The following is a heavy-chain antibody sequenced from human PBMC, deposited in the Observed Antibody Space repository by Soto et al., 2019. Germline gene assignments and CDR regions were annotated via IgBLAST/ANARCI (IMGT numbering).Heavy chain of an antibody. Sequence: SETLSLTCTVSGGSISSGGYYWSWIRQHPGKGLEWIGYIYYSGSTYYNPSLKSRVTISVDTSKNQFSLKLSSVTAADTAVYYCASGEDYGDTYYYYMDVWGKGTTVTVSS. CDR2: IYYSGST. V-gene: IGHV4-31*03. CDR1: GGSISSGGYY. J-gene: IGHJ6*03. CDR3: ASGEDYGDTYYYYMDV. D-gene: IGHD4-17*01.